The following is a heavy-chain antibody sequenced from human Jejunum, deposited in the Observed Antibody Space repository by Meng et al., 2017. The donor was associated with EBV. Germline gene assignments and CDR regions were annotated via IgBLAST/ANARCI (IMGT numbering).Heavy chain of an antibody. D-gene: IGHD2-2*03. Sequence: RFGAEVKKPRASVKVSCQTSGYTFCDYNIRWVWQAPGQGLELMGRMTPDGGATNYAKTFRGDFLTTMDMSTTTAYLELFSLKSDDTAVYFCARVDDKTNFDVWGQGTLVTVSS. CDR3: ARVDDKTNFDV. CDR1: GYTFCDYN. CDR2: MTPDGGAT. V-gene: IGHV1-2*06. J-gene: IGHJ4*02.